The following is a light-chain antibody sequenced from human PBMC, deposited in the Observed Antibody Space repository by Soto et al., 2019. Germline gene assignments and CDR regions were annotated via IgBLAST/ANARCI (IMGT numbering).Light chain of an antibody. V-gene: IGKV3-15*01. CDR2: DAS. Sequence: ILMTQSPATLSVSPGERATLSCRASQSVSNNLAWYQQKPGQAPRLLIYDASTRATGIPARFSGSGSGTEFTLTISGLQSEDFAVYYCQQYGTFGPGTKVDIK. J-gene: IGKJ3*01. CDR3: QQYGT. CDR1: QSVSNN.